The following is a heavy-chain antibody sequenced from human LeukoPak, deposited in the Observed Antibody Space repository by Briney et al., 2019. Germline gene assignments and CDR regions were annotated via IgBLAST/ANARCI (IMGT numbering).Heavy chain of an antibody. CDR1: GITLSNYG. CDR3: AKRGVVIRVILVGFHKEAYYFAS. J-gene: IGHJ4*02. Sequence: GSLRLSCAVSGITLSNYGMSWVRQAPGKGLEWVAGISDSGGRTNYGDSGKGRFTISRDNPKHTLYLQMTSVRAEDTAVYFCAKRGVVIRVILVGFHKEAYYFASWGQGALVTVSS. CDR2: ISDSGGRT. D-gene: IGHD3-22*01. V-gene: IGHV3-23*01.